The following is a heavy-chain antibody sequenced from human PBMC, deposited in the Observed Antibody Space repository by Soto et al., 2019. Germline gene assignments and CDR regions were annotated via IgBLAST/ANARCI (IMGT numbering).Heavy chain of an antibody. D-gene: IGHD6-6*01. V-gene: IGHV1-69*01. CDR3: ARDSIEGSKYYYGMDV. J-gene: IGHJ6*02. Sequence: QVQLVQSGAEVKKPGSSVRVSCKASGGTFSSYAISWVRQAPGQGLEWMGGLNPILGTENYAQKFQGRVTINEDESTSTDYMERSNLKYEYTAVYYWARDSIEGSKYYYGMDVWGQGTTFTVSS. CDR1: GGTFSSYA. CDR2: LNPILGTE.